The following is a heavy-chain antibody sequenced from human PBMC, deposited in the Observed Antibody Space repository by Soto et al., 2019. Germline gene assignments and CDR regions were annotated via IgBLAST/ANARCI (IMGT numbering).Heavy chain of an antibody. CDR2: IYSGGST. CDR1: GFTVSSNY. CDR3: ARGSGIDYYYYYMDV. J-gene: IGHJ6*03. Sequence: EVQLVESGGGLVQPGGSLRLSCSASGFTVSSNYMSWVRQAPGKGLEWVSVIYSGGSTYYADSVKGRFTISRDNSKNTLYLQMNSLRAEYTAVYYCARGSGIDYYYYYMDVWGKGTTVTVSS. V-gene: IGHV3-66*01. D-gene: IGHD1-20*01.